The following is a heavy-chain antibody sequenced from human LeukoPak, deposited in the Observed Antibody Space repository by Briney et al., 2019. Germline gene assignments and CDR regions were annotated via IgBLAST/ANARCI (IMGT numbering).Heavy chain of an antibody. CDR2: IKSKGDGETT. J-gene: IGHJ4*02. Sequence: PGGSLTLSCTAPGFTFTNAWMSWVRQAPGKGLEWVGRIKSKGDGETTDYAAPVKGRFTMSRDDSKATLYLQMNSLKAEDTAVYYCTTGLGITMIRGVIVYWGQGALVTVSS. CDR3: TTGLGITMIRGVIVY. D-gene: IGHD3-10*01. CDR1: GFTFTNAW. V-gene: IGHV3-15*01.